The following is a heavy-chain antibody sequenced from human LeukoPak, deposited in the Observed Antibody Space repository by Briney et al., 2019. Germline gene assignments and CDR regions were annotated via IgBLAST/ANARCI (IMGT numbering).Heavy chain of an antibody. Sequence: PSETLSLTCAVYGGSFSGYYWSWIRQPPGKGLEWIGEINHSGSTNYNPSLKSRVTISVDTSKNHFSLKLSSVTAADTAVYYCAREVRTGYYFDYWGQGTLVTVSS. CDR2: INHSGST. V-gene: IGHV4-34*01. D-gene: IGHD1-1*01. CDR3: AREVRTGYYFDY. J-gene: IGHJ4*02. CDR1: GGSFSGYY.